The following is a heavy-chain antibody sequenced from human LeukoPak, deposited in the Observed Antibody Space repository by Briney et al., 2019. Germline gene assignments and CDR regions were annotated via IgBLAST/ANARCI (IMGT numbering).Heavy chain of an antibody. CDR1: AFTFSNYA. CDR2: IGGKGAST. Sequence: PGGSLRLSCAASAFTFSNYAVSWVRQAPGKGLEWVSTIGGKGASTYYADSVKGRFTISRDNSKNTLYLQMNSLRVDDTAVYYCAISHLGDDYADSWGQGTLVTVSS. CDR3: AISHLGDDYADS. D-gene: IGHD7-27*01. J-gene: IGHJ4*02. V-gene: IGHV3-23*01.